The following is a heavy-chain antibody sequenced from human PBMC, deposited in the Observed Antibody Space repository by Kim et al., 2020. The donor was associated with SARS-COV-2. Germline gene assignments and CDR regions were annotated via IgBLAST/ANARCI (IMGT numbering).Heavy chain of an antibody. J-gene: IGHJ4*02. V-gene: IGHV4-39*01. D-gene: IGHD5-18*01. CDR3: ARLQGWIQLWYFEY. Sequence: TPALNSRDTISVETSKNQFARKLSSVTAADTAVYYCARLQGWIQLWYFEYWGQGTLVTVSS.